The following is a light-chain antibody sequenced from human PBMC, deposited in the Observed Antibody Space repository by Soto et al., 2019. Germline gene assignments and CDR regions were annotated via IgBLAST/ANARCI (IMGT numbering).Light chain of an antibody. CDR3: LKVSSFPRT. CDR2: AAS. J-gene: IGKJ1*01. Sequence: DIQTTQCPSSLSSVVVDIFTIRFRASRGIGDRLAWFKQKQGKAHQLLIQAASNLQSGVTSRFSGSGSGKELILSINSLQPEDIATDYCLKVSSFPRTFGQGTKVDI. V-gene: IGKV1-12*01. CDR1: RGIGDR.